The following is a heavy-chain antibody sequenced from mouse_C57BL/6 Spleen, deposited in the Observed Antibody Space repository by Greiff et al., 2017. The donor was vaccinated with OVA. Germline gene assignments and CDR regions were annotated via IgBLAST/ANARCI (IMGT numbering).Heavy chain of an antibody. J-gene: IGHJ4*01. V-gene: IGHV1-55*01. CDR3: ARSYDGYYYYAMDY. CDR1: GYTFTSYW. CDR2: IYPGSGST. D-gene: IGHD2-3*01. Sequence: QVQLQQSGAELVKPGASVKMSCKASGYTFTSYWITWVKQRPGQGLEWIGDIYPGSGSTNYNEKFKSKATLTVDTSSSTAYMQLRSLTSEDSAVYYCARSYDGYYYYAMDYWGQGTSVTVSS.